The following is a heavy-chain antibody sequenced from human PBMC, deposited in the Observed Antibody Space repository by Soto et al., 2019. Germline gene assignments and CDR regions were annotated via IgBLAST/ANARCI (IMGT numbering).Heavy chain of an antibody. CDR3: ARWSSGHWGVGYSNFDY. Sequence: SETLSLTCTVAGGSISSYYWSWIRQPPGKGLEWIGYIYYSESTNYNPSLKSRVTISVDTSKNQFSLKLSSVTAADTAVYYCARWSSGHWGVGYSNFDYWGQGTLVTVSS. V-gene: IGHV4-59*01. CDR1: GGSISSYY. D-gene: IGHD3-22*01. J-gene: IGHJ4*02. CDR2: IYYSEST.